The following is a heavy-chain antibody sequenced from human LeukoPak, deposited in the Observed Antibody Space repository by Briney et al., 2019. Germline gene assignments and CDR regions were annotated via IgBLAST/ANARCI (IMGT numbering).Heavy chain of an antibody. D-gene: IGHD3-22*01. CDR2: IKYDGNEK. CDR3: AKDISWYYYDSSALDC. V-gene: IGHV3-7*03. Sequence: PGGPLRLSCAASGFTFSVSWMSWVRQAPGKGLEWVANIKYDGNEKYYVDSVKGRFTISRDNAKNSLYLQMNSLRAEDMALYYCAKDISWYYYDSSALDCWGQGTLVTVSS. J-gene: IGHJ4*02. CDR1: GFTFSVSW.